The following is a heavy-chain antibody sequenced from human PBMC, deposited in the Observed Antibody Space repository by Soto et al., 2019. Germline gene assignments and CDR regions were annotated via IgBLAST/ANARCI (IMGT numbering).Heavy chain of an antibody. Sequence: QVQLQESGPGLVKPSGTLSLTCAVSGGSIGSGNWWSWVRQPPGKGLEWIGEISHSGSTNYHPPPQRPLTISSDRANNQFSPRLTSVTAADAAVYYCASHRGNTYGPYDYWGQGTLVTVSS. CDR1: GGSIGSGNW. V-gene: IGHV4-4*02. CDR2: ISHSGST. D-gene: IGHD5-18*01. CDR3: ASHRGNTYGPYDY. J-gene: IGHJ4*02.